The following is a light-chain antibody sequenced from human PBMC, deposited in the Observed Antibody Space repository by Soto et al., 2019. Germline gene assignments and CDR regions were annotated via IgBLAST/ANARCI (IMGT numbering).Light chain of an antibody. CDR3: QQASSFPWT. V-gene: IGKV1-12*01. CDR1: DDIADW. J-gene: IGKJ1*01. Sequence: IQMTQSPSSVSASVGDRVTFTCRAADDIADWLAWYQKKPGTAPPLLIYKASNLATGVPSRFSGSGSGTYFTLTINSLQPEDFATYFCQQASSFPWTFGQGTKVE. CDR2: KAS.